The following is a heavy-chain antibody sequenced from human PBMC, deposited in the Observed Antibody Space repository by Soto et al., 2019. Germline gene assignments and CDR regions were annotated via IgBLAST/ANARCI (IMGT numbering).Heavy chain of an antibody. Sequence: SVKVSCKASGGTFSSYAISWVRQAPGQGLEWMGGIIPIFGTANYAQKFQGRVTITADESTSTAYMELSSLRSEDTAVYYCAITAGDIVVVPAAMSYYYYYGMDVWGQGTTVTVSS. CDR3: AITAGDIVVVPAAMSYYYYYGMDV. D-gene: IGHD2-2*01. J-gene: IGHJ6*02. CDR1: GGTFSSYA. CDR2: IIPIFGTA. V-gene: IGHV1-69*13.